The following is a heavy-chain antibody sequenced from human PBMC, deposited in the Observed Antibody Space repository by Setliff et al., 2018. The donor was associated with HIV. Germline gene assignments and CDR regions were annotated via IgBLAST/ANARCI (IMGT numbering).Heavy chain of an antibody. Sequence: ASVKVSCKASGYTFTNFGISWVRQAPGQGLEWVGWISGYNGNTNYAQKFQGRVTMTTDTSTSTAYMELRSLRSDDTAVYYCARSTTADWGQGTLVTVSS. CDR2: ISGYNGNT. CDR1: GYTFTNFG. CDR3: ARSTTAD. J-gene: IGHJ4*02. V-gene: IGHV1-18*01. D-gene: IGHD4-17*01.